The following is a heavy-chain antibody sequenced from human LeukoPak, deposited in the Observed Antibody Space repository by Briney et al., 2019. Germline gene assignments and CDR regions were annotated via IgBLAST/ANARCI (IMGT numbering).Heavy chain of an antibody. V-gene: IGHV4-59*01. J-gene: IGHJ3*02. CDR1: GDSISTYY. CDR3: ARSRRGYSFDI. D-gene: IGHD2-15*01. CDR2: IYYSGST. Sequence: SETLSLTCTVSGDSISTYYWSWIRQPPGKGLEWIGYIYYSGSTNYNPSPKSRVTISVDTSNNQFSLKLSSMTAADTAVYYCARSRRGYSFDIWGQGTMVTVSS.